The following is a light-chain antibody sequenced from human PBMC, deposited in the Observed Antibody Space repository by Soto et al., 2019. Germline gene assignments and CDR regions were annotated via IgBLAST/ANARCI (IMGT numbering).Light chain of an antibody. CDR2: GVS. Sequence: EIVLAQSPGTLSLSPGDGATLSCRASQSVSSNYLAWYQQKPGQAPRLLMYGVSSRATGIPDRFSGSGSATDFTLTISRLEPEDFAVYYCQQYGRSPTFGQGTKVDIK. CDR1: QSVSSNY. V-gene: IGKV3-20*01. J-gene: IGKJ1*01. CDR3: QQYGRSPT.